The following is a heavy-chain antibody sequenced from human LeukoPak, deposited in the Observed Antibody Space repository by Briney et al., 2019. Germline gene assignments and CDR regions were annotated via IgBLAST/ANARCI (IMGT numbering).Heavy chain of an antibody. Sequence: PGGSLRLSCAASGFTFSSYAMSWVRQAPGKGLEWVSAISGSGGSTYYADSVKGRFTISRDNSKNTLYLQMNSLRAEDTAVYYCARGSRWFGELFIDYWGQGTLVTVSS. CDR1: GFTFSSYA. J-gene: IGHJ4*02. V-gene: IGHV3-23*01. CDR2: ISGSGGST. D-gene: IGHD3-10*01. CDR3: ARGSRWFGELFIDY.